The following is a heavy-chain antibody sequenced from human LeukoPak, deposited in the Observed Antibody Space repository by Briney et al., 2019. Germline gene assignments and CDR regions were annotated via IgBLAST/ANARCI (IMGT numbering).Heavy chain of an antibody. D-gene: IGHD6-13*01. CDR2: ISWDGGST. CDR3: AKEVRGIAAAGTGRVYYYGMDV. V-gene: IGHV3-43D*04. J-gene: IGHJ6*04. Sequence: GGSLRLSCAASGFTFDDYAMYWVRQAPGKGLEWVSLISWDGGSTYYADSVKGRFTISRDNSKNSLYLQMNSLRAEDTALYYCAKEVRGIAAAGTGRVYYYGMDVWGKGTTVTVSS. CDR1: GFTFDDYA.